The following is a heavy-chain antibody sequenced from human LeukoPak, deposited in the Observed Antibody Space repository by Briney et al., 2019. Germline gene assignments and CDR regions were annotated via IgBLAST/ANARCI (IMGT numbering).Heavy chain of an antibody. Sequence: SETLSLTCAVYGGSFSGYYWSWIRQPPGKGLEWIGEINHSGSTNYNPSLKSRVTISVDTSKNQFSLKLSSVTAADTAVYYCARGQTTAFDYWGQGTLVTVSS. CDR1: GGSFSGYY. D-gene: IGHD4-11*01. CDR3: ARGQTTAFDY. CDR2: INHSGST. J-gene: IGHJ4*02. V-gene: IGHV4-34*01.